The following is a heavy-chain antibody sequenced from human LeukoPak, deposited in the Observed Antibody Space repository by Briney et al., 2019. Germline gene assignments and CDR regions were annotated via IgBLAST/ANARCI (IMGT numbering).Heavy chain of an antibody. CDR3: ARGTPDY. CDR1: GFTFSSYA. J-gene: IGHJ4*02. CDR2: ISGSDGGT. V-gene: IGHV3-23*01. Sequence: PGESLRLSCAASGFTFSSYAINWVRQAPGKGLEWVSAISGSDGGTDYADSVKGRFTISRDNSRNTLYLQMNSLRAEDTAVYYCARGTPDYWGQGTLVTVSS.